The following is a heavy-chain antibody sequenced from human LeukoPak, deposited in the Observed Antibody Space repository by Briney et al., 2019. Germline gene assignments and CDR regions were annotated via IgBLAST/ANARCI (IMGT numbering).Heavy chain of an antibody. CDR2: IYYSGST. D-gene: IGHD3-9*01. J-gene: IGHJ4*02. CDR1: GGSISSGGYY. CDR3: ARGFYDILTGYYGGFDY. Sequence: SETLSLTCTVSGGSISSGGYYSSWIRQHPGKGLEWIGYIYYSGSTYYNPSLKSRVTISVDTSKNQFSLKLSSVTAADTAVYYCARGFYDILTGYYGGFDYWGQGTLVTVSS. V-gene: IGHV4-31*03.